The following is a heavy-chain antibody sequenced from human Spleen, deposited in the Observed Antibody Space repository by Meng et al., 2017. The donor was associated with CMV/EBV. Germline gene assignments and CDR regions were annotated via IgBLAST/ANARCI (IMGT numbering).Heavy chain of an antibody. D-gene: IGHD2-2*01. V-gene: IGHV4-39*07. CDR1: SISISSYY. Sequence: SISISSYYWGWIRQPPGKGLEWIGSIYYSGSTYYNPSLKSRVTISVDTSKNQFSLKLSSVTAADTAVYYCAREGRYCSSTSCAGFQHWGQGTLVTVSS. J-gene: IGHJ1*01. CDR2: IYYSGST. CDR3: AREGRYCSSTSCAGFQH.